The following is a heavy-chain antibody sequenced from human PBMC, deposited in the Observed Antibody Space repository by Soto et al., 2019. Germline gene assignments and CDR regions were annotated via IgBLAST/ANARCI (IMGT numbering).Heavy chain of an antibody. CDR1: GFTFGDYA. J-gene: IGHJ5*02. CDR2: IRNRAYGERT. V-gene: IGHV3-49*03. Sequence: GGSLRLSCTTSGFTFGDYAMSWFRQAPGKGLEWVGFIRNRAYGERTEDAASVKSRFTISRDNSRNTLYLQMSSLRAEDTAFYYCARDQGASAGWFDPWGPGTLVTVSS. CDR3: ARDQGASAGWFDP. D-gene: IGHD2-15*01.